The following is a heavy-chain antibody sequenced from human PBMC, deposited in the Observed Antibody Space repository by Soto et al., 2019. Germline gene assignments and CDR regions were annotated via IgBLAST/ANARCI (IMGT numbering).Heavy chain of an antibody. V-gene: IGHV4-31*03. CDR3: ARVGEDYIWGSYRPSRRFDY. D-gene: IGHD3-16*02. CDR2: IYYSGST. J-gene: IGHJ4*02. CDR1: GGSISSGGYY. Sequence: LSLTCTVSGGSISSGGYYWSWIRQHPGKGLEWIGYIYYSGSTYYNPSLKSRVTISVDTSKNQFSLKLSSVTAADTAVYYCARVGEDYIWGSYRPSRRFDYWGQGTLVTVSS.